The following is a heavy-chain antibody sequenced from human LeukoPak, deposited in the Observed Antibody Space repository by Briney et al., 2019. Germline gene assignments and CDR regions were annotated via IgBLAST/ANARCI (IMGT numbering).Heavy chain of an antibody. CDR3: ARDRPYYYDSSGPEPWYFDL. J-gene: IGHJ2*01. D-gene: IGHD3-22*01. CDR2: IKQDGSEK. V-gene: IGHV3-7*01. CDR1: GFTFSSYW. Sequence: GGSLRLSCAASGFTFSSYWMSWVRQAPGKGLEWVANIKQDGSEKYYVDSVKGRFTISRDNAKNSLYLQMNSLRAEDTAVYYCARDRPYYYDSSGPEPWYFDLWGRGTLVTVSS.